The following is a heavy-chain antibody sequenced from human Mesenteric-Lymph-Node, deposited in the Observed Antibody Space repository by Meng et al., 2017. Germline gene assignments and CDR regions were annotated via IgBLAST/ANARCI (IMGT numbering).Heavy chain of an antibody. D-gene: IGHD3-10*01. V-gene: IGHV1-3*01. CDR2: INAGNGNT. J-gene: IGHJ4*02. Sequence: ASVKVSCKASGYTFTSYAMHWVRQAPGQRLEWMGWINAGNGNTKYSQKFQGRVTITRDTSASTAYMELSSLRSEDTAVYYCARDWDYYGSGSGGDYWGQGTLVTVSS. CDR1: GYTFTSYA. CDR3: ARDWDYYGSGSGGDY.